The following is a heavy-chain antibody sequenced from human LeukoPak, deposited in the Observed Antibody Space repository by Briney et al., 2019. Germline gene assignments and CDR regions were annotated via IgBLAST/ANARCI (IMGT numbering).Heavy chain of an antibody. V-gene: IGHV4-34*01. CDR1: GGSFSGYY. Sequence: TSETLSLTCAVDGGSFSGYYWSWIRQPPGKGLEWSGEINHSGSTNYNPSLKSRVTISVDTSKNQLSLKLSSVTAADTAVYYCARRSKSTHFDYWGQGTLVTVSS. CDR3: ARRSKSTHFDY. CDR2: INHSGST. D-gene: IGHD2/OR15-2a*01. J-gene: IGHJ4*02.